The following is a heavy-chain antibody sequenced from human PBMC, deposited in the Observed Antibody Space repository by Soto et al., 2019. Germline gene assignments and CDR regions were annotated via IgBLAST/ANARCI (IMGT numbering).Heavy chain of an antibody. CDR1: GGSVSNND. J-gene: IGHJ4*02. D-gene: IGHD3-16*01. Sequence: SETLSLTCSVSGGSVSNNDWAWIRQFPGKGLEWIGYIYHSGSTNYNYSPSLKSRLTISVDTSKNQLSLKLKSVTAADTAVYYCARGLGFFDYWGPGSLVTSPQ. V-gene: IGHV4-59*02. CDR3: ARGLGFFDY. CDR2: IYHSGST.